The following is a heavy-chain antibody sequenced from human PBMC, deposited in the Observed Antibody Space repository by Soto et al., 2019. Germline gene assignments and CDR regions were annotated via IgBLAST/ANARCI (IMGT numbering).Heavy chain of an antibody. CDR3: VRDQGTMYYALDA. CDR1: GFIFSEYQ. V-gene: IGHV3-48*03. J-gene: IGHJ6*02. D-gene: IGHD2-8*01. Sequence: GGSLRLSCVVSGFIFSEYQFNWVRQAPGKGLEWVSYIGRGGDPIYDAHSVKGRFTISRDDDKNTLYLEMNSLRVEDTAIYYCVRDQGTMYYALDAWGQGTTVTRLL. CDR2: IGRGGDPI.